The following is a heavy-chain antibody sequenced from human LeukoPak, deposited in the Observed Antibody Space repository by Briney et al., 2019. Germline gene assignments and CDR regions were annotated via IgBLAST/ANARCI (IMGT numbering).Heavy chain of an antibody. J-gene: IGHJ3*02. D-gene: IGHD2-21*01. CDR3: AREVVVIATSSTDAFDI. Sequence: GGSLRLSCAASGFTFNTYSTNWVRQAPGKGLEWVSYISSRSNSIYYADSVKGRFTISRDNAKNSLYLQMNSLRAEDTAIYCCAREVVVIATSSTDAFDIWGQGTMVTVSS. CDR1: GFTFNTYS. V-gene: IGHV3-48*01. CDR2: ISSRSNSI.